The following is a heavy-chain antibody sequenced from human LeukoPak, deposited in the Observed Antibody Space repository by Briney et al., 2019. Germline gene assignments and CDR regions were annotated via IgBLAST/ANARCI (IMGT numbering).Heavy chain of an antibody. Sequence: ASVKVSCKASGYTFTGYYMHWVRQAPGQGLEWMGWINPNSGGTNYAQKFQGRVTMTRDTSISTAYMELSRLRSDDTAVYYCAXXXXMITFGGVRYWFDPWGQGTLVTVSS. CDR2: INPNSGGT. J-gene: IGHJ5*02. CDR1: GYTFTGYY. D-gene: IGHD3-16*01. CDR3: AXXXXMITFGGVRYWFDP. V-gene: IGHV1-2*02.